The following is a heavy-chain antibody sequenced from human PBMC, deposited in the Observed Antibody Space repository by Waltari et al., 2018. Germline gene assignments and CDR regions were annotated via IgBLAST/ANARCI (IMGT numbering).Heavy chain of an antibody. CDR2: IRYDGSNK. CDR3: AKEQRPYGDLDY. V-gene: IGHV3-30*02. J-gene: IGHJ4*02. CDR1: GFTFRSHR. D-gene: IGHD4-17*01. Sequence: QVQLVESGGGVVRPGGSLRLSCAASGFTFRSHRMHWVRQASGKGLEWVAFIRYDGSNKYYADSVKGRFTISRDNSKNTLYLQMNSLRAEDTAVYYCAKEQRPYGDLDYWGQGTLVTVSS.